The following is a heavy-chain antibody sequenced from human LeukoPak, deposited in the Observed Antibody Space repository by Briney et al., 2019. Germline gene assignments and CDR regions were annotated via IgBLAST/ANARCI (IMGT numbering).Heavy chain of an antibody. Sequence: NPSETLSLTCSVSGGSISSYYWSWIRQPPGKGLEWIGYIYYSGSTNYNPSLKSRVTISVDTSKNQFSLKLSSVTAADTAVYYCARVSGYYDSSGYPVFDLWGRGTLVTVSS. CDR2: IYYSGST. CDR1: GGSISSYY. D-gene: IGHD3-22*01. J-gene: IGHJ2*01. CDR3: ARVSGYYDSSGYPVFDL. V-gene: IGHV4-59*01.